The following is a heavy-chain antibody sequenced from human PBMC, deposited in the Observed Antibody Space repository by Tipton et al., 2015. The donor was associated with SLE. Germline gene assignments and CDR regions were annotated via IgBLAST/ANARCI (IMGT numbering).Heavy chain of an antibody. CDR3: ARFMISVGFDY. Sequence: TLSLTCTVSGDSIVSYYLSWLRQPAGKGLEWIGRIHTSGNINYNPSLKSRVTMSLDTSKNQFSLRLSSVTAADTAVYYCARFMISVGFDYWGQGTLVTVSS. D-gene: IGHD3-16*01. J-gene: IGHJ4*02. CDR1: GDSIVSYY. V-gene: IGHV4-4*07. CDR2: IHTSGNI.